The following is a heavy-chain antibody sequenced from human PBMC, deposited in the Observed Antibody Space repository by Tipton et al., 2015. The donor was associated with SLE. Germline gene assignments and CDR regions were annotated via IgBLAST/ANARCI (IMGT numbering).Heavy chain of an antibody. V-gene: IGHV4-30-4*08. Sequence: TLSLTCTVSGGSISSGDYYWSWIRQPPGKGLEWIGYIYYSGSTYYNPSLKSRVTISVDTSKNQFSLKLSSVTAADTAVYYCARDGGGIAAAGTDVDYWGQGTLVTVSS. CDR3: ARDGGGIAAAGTDVDY. CDR2: IYYSGST. D-gene: IGHD6-13*01. CDR1: GGSISSGDYY. J-gene: IGHJ4*02.